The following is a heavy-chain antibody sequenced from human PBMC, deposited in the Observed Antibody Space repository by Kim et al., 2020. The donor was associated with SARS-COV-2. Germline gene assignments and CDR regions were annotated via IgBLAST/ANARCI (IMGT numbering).Heavy chain of an antibody. CDR3: ARLPDCSGARSYLWDY. D-gene: IGHD3-10*01. J-gene: IGHJ4*02. CDR1: GFDFGNFG. V-gene: IGHV3-20*04. Sequence: GGSLRLSCVASGFDFGNFGMSWVRQVPGKGLQWVSYISWNGSATSYADSVRGRFTISRDNAKNSLFLQMNSLRTEDTAFYYCARLPDCSGARSYLWDYWGQGALITVPS. CDR2: ISWNGSAT.